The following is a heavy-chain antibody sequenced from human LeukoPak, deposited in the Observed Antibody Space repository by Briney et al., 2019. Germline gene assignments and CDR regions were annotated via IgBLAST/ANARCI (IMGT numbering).Heavy chain of an antibody. CDR2: IHHSGST. V-gene: IGHV4-34*01. D-gene: IGHD3-10*01. CDR3: AREADPGTHGLWFGELSTSFDY. Sequence: GSLRLSCAASGFTFSSYSMNWVRQAPGKGLECIGEIHHSGSTNYNPSLKSRVTLSVDTSKNQFSLKLSSVTAADTAVYYCAREADPGTHGLWFGELSTSFDYWGQGTLVTVSS. CDR1: GFTFSSYS. J-gene: IGHJ4*02.